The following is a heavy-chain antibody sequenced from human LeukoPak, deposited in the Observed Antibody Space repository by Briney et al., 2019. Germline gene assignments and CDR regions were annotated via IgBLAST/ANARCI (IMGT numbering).Heavy chain of an antibody. CDR2: TYYRSKWYN. D-gene: IGHD1-7*01. Sequence: SQTLSLTCAISGDSVSSNSAAWIWVRQSPSRGLEWLGRTYYRSKWYNDYAVSVKSRITINPDTSKNQFSLQLNSVTPEDTAVYYCARFITGTSGDAFDIWGQGTMVTVSS. J-gene: IGHJ3*02. V-gene: IGHV6-1*01. CDR3: ARFITGTSGDAFDI. CDR1: GDSVSSNSAA.